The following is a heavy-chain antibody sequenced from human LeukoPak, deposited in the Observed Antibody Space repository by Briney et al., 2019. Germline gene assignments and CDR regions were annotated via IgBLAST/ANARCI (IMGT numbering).Heavy chain of an antibody. CDR2: ISSSSTTI. J-gene: IGHJ4*02. V-gene: IGHV3-48*01. CDR3: ARGPYKDFWSGYSDY. Sequence: GGSLRLSCSASGFTFSSYSMNWVRQAPGKGLEWVSYISSSSTTIYYADSVKGRFTIYRDNAKNSLYLQMNSLRVADTAVYYCARGPYKDFWSGYSDYWGQGTLVTVSS. D-gene: IGHD3-3*01. CDR1: GFTFSSYS.